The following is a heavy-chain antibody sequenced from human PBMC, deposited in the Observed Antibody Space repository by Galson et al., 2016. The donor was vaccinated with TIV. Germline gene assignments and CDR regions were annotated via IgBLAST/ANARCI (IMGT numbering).Heavy chain of an antibody. J-gene: IGHJ6*02. V-gene: IGHV1-69*13. CDR1: GDTFSSYP. CDR2: FIPLFGTA. Sequence: SVKVSCKASGDTFSSYPFNWVRQAPGQGLEWVGGFIPLFGTANYAQKFQGRVTISADESTSTLYIEVRSLRSEDTAVYYCAKDRNTAMDTYHYYYGMDVWGQGTKVTVSS. CDR3: AKDRNTAMDTYHYYYGMDV. D-gene: IGHD5-18*01.